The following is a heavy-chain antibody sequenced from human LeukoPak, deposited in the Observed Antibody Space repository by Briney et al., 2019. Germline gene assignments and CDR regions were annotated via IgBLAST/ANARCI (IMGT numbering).Heavy chain of an antibody. J-gene: IGHJ4*02. Sequence: PSETLSLTCAVYGGSFSGYYWSWIRQPPGKGLEWIGYIYYSGSTYYNPSLKSRVTISVDTSKNQFSLKPSSVTAADTAVYYCARCSAPTGDFDYWGQGTLVTVSS. CDR3: ARCSAPTGDFDY. V-gene: IGHV4-34*09. CDR2: IYYSGST. D-gene: IGHD2-15*01. CDR1: GGSFSGYY.